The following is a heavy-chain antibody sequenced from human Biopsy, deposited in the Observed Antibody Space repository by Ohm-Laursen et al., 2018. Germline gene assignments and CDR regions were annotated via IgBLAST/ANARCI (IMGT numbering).Heavy chain of an antibody. D-gene: IGHD5-12*01. Sequence: TLSLTWAVSGYSVTNDYYWGWIRQPPGKGLEWIGNIYYDGITYYNPSLKSRVAMSVDTSKNQFSLRLTSVTAADTAVYYCARVVGGYAYYYGMDVWGQGTAVIVSS. V-gene: IGHV4-38-2*01. J-gene: IGHJ6*02. CDR1: GYSVTNDYY. CDR3: ARVVGGYAYYYGMDV. CDR2: IYYDGIT.